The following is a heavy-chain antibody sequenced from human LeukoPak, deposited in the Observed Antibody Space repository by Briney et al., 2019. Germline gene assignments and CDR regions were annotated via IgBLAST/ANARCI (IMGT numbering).Heavy chain of an antibody. V-gene: IGHV4-4*02. J-gene: IGHJ5*02. CDR3: ARDARITMVRGVIWENWFDP. Sequence: PSETLSLTCGVSGGSITNTNYWTWVRQPPGKGLEWIGEVNLQGSTNYNPSLMGRVAISVDKSENHISLQLTPVTAADTAVYYCARDARITMVRGVIWENWFDPWGQGTLVTVSS. CDR2: VNLQGST. CDR1: GGSITNTNY. D-gene: IGHD3-10*01.